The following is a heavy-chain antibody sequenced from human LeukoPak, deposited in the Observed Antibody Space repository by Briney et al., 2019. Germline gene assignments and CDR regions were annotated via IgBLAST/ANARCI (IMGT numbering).Heavy chain of an antibody. J-gene: IGHJ4*02. Sequence: GGSLRLSCAASGFTFSSYEMNWVRQAPGKGLEWVSYISSSGSTIYYADSGKGRFTISRDNAKNSLYLQMNSLRAEDTAVYYCASFSTGIDYWGQGTLVTVSS. CDR2: ISSSGSTI. CDR1: GFTFSSYE. V-gene: IGHV3-48*03. CDR3: ASFSTGIDY. D-gene: IGHD3-10*01.